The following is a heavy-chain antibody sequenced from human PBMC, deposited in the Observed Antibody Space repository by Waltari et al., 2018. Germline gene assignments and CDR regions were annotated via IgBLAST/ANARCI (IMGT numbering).Heavy chain of an antibody. Sequence: EVQLVESGGGLVKPGGSLRLSCAASGFTFSSYSMNWVRQAPGKGLEWVSSISSSSSYIYYADSVKGRFTISRDNAKNSLYLQMNSLRAEDTAVYYCARGPSHDYGDYGFDPWGQGTLVTVSS. CDR2: ISSSSSYI. V-gene: IGHV3-21*01. D-gene: IGHD4-17*01. J-gene: IGHJ5*02. CDR3: ARGPSHDYGDYGFDP. CDR1: GFTFSSYS.